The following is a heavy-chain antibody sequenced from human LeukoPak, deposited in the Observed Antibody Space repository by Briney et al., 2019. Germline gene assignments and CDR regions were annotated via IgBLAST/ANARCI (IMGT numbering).Heavy chain of an antibody. D-gene: IGHD3-10*01. CDR2: TYYRSKWYN. V-gene: IGHV6-1*01. CDR3: ARVKRAMVRGVIQSFGMDV. Sequence: SQTLSLTCAISGDSVSSNSAAWNWIRQSPSRGLEWLGRTYYRSKWYNDYAVSVKSRITINPDTSKNQFSLQLNSVTPEDTAVYYCARVKRAMVRGVIQSFGMDVWGQGTTVAVSS. CDR1: GDSVSSNSAA. J-gene: IGHJ6*02.